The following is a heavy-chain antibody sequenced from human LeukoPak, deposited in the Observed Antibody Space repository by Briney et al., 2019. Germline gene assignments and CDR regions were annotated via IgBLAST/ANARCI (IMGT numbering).Heavy chain of an antibody. Sequence: ASVKVSCKASGYTFTTYTIHWVRQAPGQRLEWMGWINAGNGNTKYSQHFQGRVTITRDTSTSTVYMELSSLRSEDTAVYYCARARYDFWSGYLGPYYYYYGMDVWGQGTTVTVSS. CDR3: ARARYDFWSGYLGPYYYYYGMDV. CDR2: INAGNGNT. D-gene: IGHD3-3*01. J-gene: IGHJ6*02. V-gene: IGHV1-3*01. CDR1: GYTFTTYT.